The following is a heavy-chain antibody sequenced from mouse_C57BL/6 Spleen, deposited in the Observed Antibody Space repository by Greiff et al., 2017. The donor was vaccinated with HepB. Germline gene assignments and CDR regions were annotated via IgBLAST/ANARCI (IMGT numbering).Heavy chain of an antibody. V-gene: IGHV1-63*01. Sequence: QVQLKQSGAELVRPGTSVKMSCKASGYTFTNYWIGWAKQRPGHGLEWIGDIYPGGGYTNYNEKFKGKATLTADKSSSTAYMQFSSLTSEDSAIYYCARSGVTGYFDVWGTGTTVTVSS. CDR2: IYPGGGYT. CDR3: ARSGVTGYFDV. CDR1: GYTFTNYW. D-gene: IGHD2-2*01. J-gene: IGHJ1*03.